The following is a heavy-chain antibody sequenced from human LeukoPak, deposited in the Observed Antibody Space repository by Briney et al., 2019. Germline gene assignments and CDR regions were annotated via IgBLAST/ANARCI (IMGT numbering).Heavy chain of an antibody. J-gene: IGHJ6*03. CDR2: INHSEST. V-gene: IGHV4-34*01. Sequence: PSETLSLTCAVFGGSFSGYYWSWIRQPPGKGLEWIGEINHSESTSYNPSLNSRVTISVDTSKNQFSLNLISVTAADTAVYYCARQTASDYDFWSGSYSYYYYMDVWGKGTTVTVSS. D-gene: IGHD3-3*01. CDR3: ARQTASDYDFWSGSYSYYYYMDV. CDR1: GGSFSGYY.